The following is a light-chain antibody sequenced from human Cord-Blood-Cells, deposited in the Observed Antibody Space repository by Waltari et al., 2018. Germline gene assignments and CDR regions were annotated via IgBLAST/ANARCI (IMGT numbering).Light chain of an antibody. CDR3: CSYAGSFYV. CDR1: SSDVGGYNY. V-gene: IGLV2-11*01. CDR2: DVS. Sequence: QSALTQPRSVSGSPGQSVTISCTGTSSDVGGYNYVSWYQQHPGKAPKLMIYDVSKRPSGGPDRFSSSKSGNTASLTISGLQAEDEADYYCCSYAGSFYVFGTGTKVTVL. J-gene: IGLJ1*01.